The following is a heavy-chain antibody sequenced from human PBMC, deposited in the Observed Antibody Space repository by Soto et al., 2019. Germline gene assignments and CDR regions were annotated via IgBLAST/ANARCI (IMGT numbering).Heavy chain of an antibody. CDR1: GGTFSSYA. D-gene: IGHD3-10*01. CDR3: VGVYYYGMDV. V-gene: IGHV1-69*13. J-gene: IGHJ6*02. CDR2: IIPIFGTA. Sequence: SVKVSCKASGGTFSSYAISWVRQAPGQGLEWMGGIIPIFGTANYAQKFQGRVTITADESTSTAYMELSSLRSEDTAVYYCVGVYYYGMDVWGQGTTVTVSS.